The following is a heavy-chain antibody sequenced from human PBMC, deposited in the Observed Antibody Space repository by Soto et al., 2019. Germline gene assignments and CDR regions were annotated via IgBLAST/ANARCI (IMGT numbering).Heavy chain of an antibody. V-gene: IGHV1-18*01. CDR1: GYTFASDG. Sequence: QVQLVQSGAEVKKPGASVKVSCKASGYTFASDGISWVRQAPGQGLEWMGWISAYNGNTKYAQKLQGRVTTTTDTSTSTAYMELRSLRSDDPAVYYCARDLGGSYYAPVDYWGQGTLVTVSS. CDR2: ISAYNGNT. CDR3: ARDLGGSYYAPVDY. J-gene: IGHJ4*02. D-gene: IGHD1-26*01.